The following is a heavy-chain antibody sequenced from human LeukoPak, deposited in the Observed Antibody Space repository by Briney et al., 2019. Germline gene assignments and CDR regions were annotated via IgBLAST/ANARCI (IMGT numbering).Heavy chain of an antibody. J-gene: IGHJ4*02. CDR2: IYSGGST. V-gene: IGHV3-53*01. Sequence: GGSLRLSCAASGFTVSSNYMSWVRQAPGKGLEWVSVIYSGGSTYYADSVKGRFTISRDNSKNTLYLQMNSLRAEDTAVYYCARKGDDFWSGYPHWGQGTLVTVSS. CDR1: GFTVSSNY. CDR3: ARKGDDFWSGYPH. D-gene: IGHD3-3*01.